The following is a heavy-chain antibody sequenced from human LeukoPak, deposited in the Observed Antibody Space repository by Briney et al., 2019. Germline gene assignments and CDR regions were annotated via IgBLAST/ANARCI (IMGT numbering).Heavy chain of an antibody. CDR1: GYTFTGYY. V-gene: IGHV1-2*02. J-gene: IGHJ4*02. Sequence: ASVKVSCKASGYTFTGYYMHWVRQAPGQGLEWMGWINPNSGGTNYAQKFQGRVTTTRGTSISTAYMELSRLRSDDTAVYYCARLLQLWTHYYFDYWGQGTLVTVSS. CDR3: ARLLQLWTHYYFDY. CDR2: INPNSGGT. D-gene: IGHD5-18*01.